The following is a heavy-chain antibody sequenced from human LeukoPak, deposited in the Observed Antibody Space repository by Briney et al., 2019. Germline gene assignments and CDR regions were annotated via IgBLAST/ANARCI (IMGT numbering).Heavy chain of an antibody. V-gene: IGHV3-74*01. CDR3: AKGEYYYGSGSLYYFDY. CDR2: INNDGRST. D-gene: IGHD3-10*01. J-gene: IGHJ4*02. CDR1: GFTLSSYW. Sequence: GGSLRLSCAASGFTLSSYWMHWVRQAPGKGLVWVSRINNDGRSTSYADSAKGRFTISRDNAKNTLYLQMNSLRAEDTAVYYCAKGEYYYGSGSLYYFDYWGQGTLVTVSS.